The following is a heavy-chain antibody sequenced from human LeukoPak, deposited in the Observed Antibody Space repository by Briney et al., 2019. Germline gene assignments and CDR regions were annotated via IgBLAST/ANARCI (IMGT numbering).Heavy chain of an antibody. D-gene: IGHD3-22*01. CDR3: ASSYYYDSSGYYYYNPFDY. V-gene: IGHV1-2*02. CDR2: INPNSGGT. J-gene: IGHJ4*02. Sequence: GASVKVSCKASGYTFTGYYMHWVRQAPGQGLEWMGWINPNSGGTNYAQKFQGRVTMTRDTSISTAYMELSRLRSDDTAVYYCASSYYYDSSGYYYYNPFDYWGQGTLVTVSS. CDR1: GYTFTGYY.